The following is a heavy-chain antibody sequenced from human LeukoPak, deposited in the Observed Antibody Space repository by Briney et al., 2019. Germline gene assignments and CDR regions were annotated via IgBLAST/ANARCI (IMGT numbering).Heavy chain of an antibody. D-gene: IGHD3-22*01. CDR3: ARAYNYYPN. Sequence: SETLSLTCAVYGGSFSGYYWSWIRQPPGKGLEWIGEINHSGSTNYNPSLKSRVTISVDTSKNQFSLKLSSVTTADTAVYYCARAYNYYPNWGQGTLVTVSS. CDR1: GGSFSGYY. CDR2: INHSGST. V-gene: IGHV4-34*01. J-gene: IGHJ4*02.